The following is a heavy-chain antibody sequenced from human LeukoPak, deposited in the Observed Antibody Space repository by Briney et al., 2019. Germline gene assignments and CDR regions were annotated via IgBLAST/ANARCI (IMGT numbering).Heavy chain of an antibody. CDR1: GGSISSSSYY. CDR2: IYYSGST. V-gene: IGHV4-39*01. Sequence: SETLSLTCTVSGGSISSSSYYWGWIRQPPGKGLEWIGSIYYSGSTYYNPSLKSRVTISVDTSKNQFSLKLSSVTAADTAVYYCARGRGRTYYYDSREPELWRYYMDVWGKGTTVIVSS. J-gene: IGHJ6*03. D-gene: IGHD3-22*01. CDR3: ARGRGRTYYYDSREPELWRYYMDV.